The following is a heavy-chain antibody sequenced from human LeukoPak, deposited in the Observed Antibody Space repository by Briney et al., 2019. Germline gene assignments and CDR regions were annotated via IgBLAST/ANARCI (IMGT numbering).Heavy chain of an antibody. D-gene: IGHD3-22*01. CDR3: ERDSYYYDSSGYSDY. Sequence: GGSLRLSCAASGFTFSSYGMHWVRQAPGKGLEWVAVIWYDGSNKYYADSVKGRFTISRDNSKNTLYLQMNRLRAEDTAVYYCERDSYYYDSSGYSDYWGQGTLVTVSS. J-gene: IGHJ4*02. CDR1: GFTFSSYG. CDR2: IWYDGSNK. V-gene: IGHV3-33*01.